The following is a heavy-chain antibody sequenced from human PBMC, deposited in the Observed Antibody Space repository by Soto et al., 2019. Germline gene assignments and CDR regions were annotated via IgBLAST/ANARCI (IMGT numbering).Heavy chain of an antibody. Sequence: ASVKVSCKASGYTFTSYYMHWVRQAPGQGLEWMGIINPSGGSTSYAQKFQGRVTMTRDTSTSTVYMELSSLRSEDTAVYHCARSTPYSSGWFRLSFDYWGQGTLVTVSS. CDR2: INPSGGST. CDR3: ARSTPYSSGWFRLSFDY. V-gene: IGHV1-46*01. D-gene: IGHD6-19*01. J-gene: IGHJ4*02. CDR1: GYTFTSYY.